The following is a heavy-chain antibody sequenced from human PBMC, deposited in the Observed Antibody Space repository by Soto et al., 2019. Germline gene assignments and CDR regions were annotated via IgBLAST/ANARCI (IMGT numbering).Heavy chain of an antibody. Sequence: XSVKVSCKTSGYTFTEYGISWFRQAPGQGLEWMGWISPYNGKTNYIQEFQDRVTITTDTSSTTVYMDLRTLKSDDTAIYFCARADYGDTKIYSFDPSGHGTLVTVSS. CDR2: ISPYNGKT. V-gene: IGHV1-18*01. CDR1: GYTFTEYG. CDR3: ARADYGDTKIYSFDP. J-gene: IGHJ5*02. D-gene: IGHD4-17*01.